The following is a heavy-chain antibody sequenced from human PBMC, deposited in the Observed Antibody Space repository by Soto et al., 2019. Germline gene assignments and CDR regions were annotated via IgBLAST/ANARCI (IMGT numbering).Heavy chain of an antibody. CDR2: IYYSGST. Sequence: SETLSLTCTVSGGSISNGDYHWSWIRQPPGKGLEWIGYIYYSGSTNYNPSLKSRVTISVDTSKNQFSLKLSSVTAADTAVYYCARRYGSAIDYWGQGTLVTVSS. D-gene: IGHD1-26*01. CDR1: GGSISNGDYH. V-gene: IGHV4-30-4*01. J-gene: IGHJ4*02. CDR3: ARRYGSAIDY.